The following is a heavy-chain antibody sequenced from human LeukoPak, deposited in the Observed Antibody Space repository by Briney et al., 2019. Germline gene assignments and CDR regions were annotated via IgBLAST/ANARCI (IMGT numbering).Heavy chain of an antibody. J-gene: IGHJ4*02. V-gene: IGHV3-53*01. CDR1: GFTVSSNY. D-gene: IGHD4-17*01. CDR2: IYSGGNT. CDR3: ARRAGEYSHPYDY. Sequence: GGSLRLSCAASGFTVSSNYMSWVRQAPGKGLEWVSVIYSGGNTHYSDSVKGRFTISRDNSKNTLYLQMNSLRAEDTAVYYCARRAGEYSHPYDYWGQGTLVTVSS.